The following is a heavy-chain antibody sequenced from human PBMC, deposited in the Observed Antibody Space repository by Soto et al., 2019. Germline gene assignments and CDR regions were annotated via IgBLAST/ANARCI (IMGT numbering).Heavy chain of an antibody. V-gene: IGHV4-59*08. Sequence: SETLSLTCTVSCGSISSYYWSWIRQPPGKGLERIWYIYYSGSTNYNPSLKSRVTISVDTSKNQFSLKLSSVTAADTAVYYCATVAGDYWGQGTLVTVSS. CDR2: IYYSGST. D-gene: IGHD6-19*01. J-gene: IGHJ4*02. CDR3: ATVAGDY. CDR1: CGSISSYY.